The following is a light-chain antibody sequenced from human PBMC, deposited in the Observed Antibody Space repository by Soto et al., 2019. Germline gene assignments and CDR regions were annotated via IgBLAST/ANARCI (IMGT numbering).Light chain of an antibody. J-gene: IGLJ1*01. V-gene: IGLV2-14*01. CDR1: SSDVGGYNY. CDR2: DVN. Sequence: QSALTQPASVSGSPGQSITLSYTGTSSDVGGYNYVSWYQQHPGKAPKLMIYDVNNRPSGVSNRFSGSKSGNTASLTNSGLQAEDEADYYCSSYTSSSLYVFGTGTKLTVL. CDR3: SSYTSSSLYV.